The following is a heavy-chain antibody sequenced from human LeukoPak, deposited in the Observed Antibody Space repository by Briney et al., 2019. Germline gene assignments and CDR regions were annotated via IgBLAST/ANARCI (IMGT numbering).Heavy chain of an antibody. CDR2: IWYDGSNK. J-gene: IGHJ4*02. Sequence: SGGSLRLSCAASGFTFSSYGMHWVRQAPGKGLEWVAVIWYDGSNKYYAYSVKGRFTISRDNSKNTLYLQMNSLRAEDTAVYYCARPHDSSGYYRYWFDYWGQGTLVTVSS. D-gene: IGHD3-22*01. CDR1: GFTFSSYG. CDR3: ARPHDSSGYYRYWFDY. V-gene: IGHV3-33*01.